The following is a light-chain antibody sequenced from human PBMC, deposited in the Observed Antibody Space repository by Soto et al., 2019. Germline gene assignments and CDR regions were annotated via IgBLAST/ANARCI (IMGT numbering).Light chain of an antibody. V-gene: IGKV1-5*01. Sequence: DIQMTQYPSTLSASVGDRVTFTCRASQSIGNRLAWYQQKPGKAPKFLIYDASSLQSGVPSRFSGSGSGTEFTLTISSLQPDDFATYYCQQYNTYSPWAFGQGTKVDI. CDR3: QQYNTYSPWA. J-gene: IGKJ1*01. CDR1: QSIGNR. CDR2: DAS.